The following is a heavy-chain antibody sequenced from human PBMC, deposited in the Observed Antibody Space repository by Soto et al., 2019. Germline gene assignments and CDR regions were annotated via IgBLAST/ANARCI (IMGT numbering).Heavy chain of an antibody. CDR1: GFTFSSYA. Sequence: GGSPRLSCAASGFTFSSYAMSWVRQAPGKGLEWVSVISDSGSNTFYADSVKGRFSISRDNSKNTLYLQMNSLRAEDTAIYYCAKRSANYYFDYWGQGTLVTVSS. D-gene: IGHD3-3*01. J-gene: IGHJ4*02. CDR2: ISDSGSNT. V-gene: IGHV3-23*01. CDR3: AKRSANYYFDY.